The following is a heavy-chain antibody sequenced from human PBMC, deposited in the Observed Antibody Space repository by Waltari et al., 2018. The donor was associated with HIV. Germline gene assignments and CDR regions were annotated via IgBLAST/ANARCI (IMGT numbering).Heavy chain of an antibody. Sequence: QVQLVESGGGVVQPGRSLRLSCAASGFTFSSYGMHWVRQAPGKGLEWVAVISYDGSNKYYADSVKGRVTISRDNSKNTLYLQMNSLRAEDTAGYYCARKGLTSAYWGQGTLVTVSS. CDR1: GFTFSSYG. V-gene: IGHV3-30*03. CDR2: ISYDGSNK. J-gene: IGHJ4*02. CDR3: ARKGLTSAY.